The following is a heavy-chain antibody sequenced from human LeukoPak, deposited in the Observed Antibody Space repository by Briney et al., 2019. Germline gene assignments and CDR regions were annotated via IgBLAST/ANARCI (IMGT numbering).Heavy chain of an antibody. Sequence: SETLSLTCAVYGGSFSGYYWSWIRQPPGKGLEWIGEISHSGSTNYNPSLKSRVTISVDTSKNQFSLKLSSVTAADTAVYYCARGGSSTSCFGAYCFDYWGQGTLVTVSS. D-gene: IGHD2-2*01. CDR2: ISHSGST. V-gene: IGHV4-34*01. CDR3: ARGGSSTSCFGAYCFDY. J-gene: IGHJ4*02. CDR1: GGSFSGYY.